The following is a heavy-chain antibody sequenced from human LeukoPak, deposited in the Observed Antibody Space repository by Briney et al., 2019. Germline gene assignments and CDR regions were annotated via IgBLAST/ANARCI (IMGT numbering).Heavy chain of an antibody. D-gene: IGHD2-15*01. CDR1: GGSVSSGNYY. V-gene: IGHV4-61*01. CDR3: ASPEATTATDSSYLH. Sequence: PSETLSLTCTVSGGSVSSGNYYWSWIRQPPGKGLEWIGFIYYTGSTNYNPSLKSRVAMSVDTSKNQFSLKLSSVTAADTAFYYCASPEATTATDSSYLHWGQGTLVTVSS. J-gene: IGHJ1*01. CDR2: IYYTGST.